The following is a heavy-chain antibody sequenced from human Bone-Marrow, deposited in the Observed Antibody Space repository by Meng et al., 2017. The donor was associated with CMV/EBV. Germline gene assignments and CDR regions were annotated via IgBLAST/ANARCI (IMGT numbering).Heavy chain of an antibody. V-gene: IGHV4-61*01. CDR1: GGSVSSGSYY. Sequence: GSLRPSCTVPGGSVSSGSYYWSWIRQPPGKGLEWIGYIYYSGSTNYNPSLKSRVTISVDTSKNQFSLKLSSVTAADTAVYYCARVPGSGSYPRRYYYYYGMDVGGQGTTVT. CDR3: ARVPGSGSYPRRYYYYYGMDV. D-gene: IGHD3-10*01. J-gene: IGHJ6*02. CDR2: IYYSGST.